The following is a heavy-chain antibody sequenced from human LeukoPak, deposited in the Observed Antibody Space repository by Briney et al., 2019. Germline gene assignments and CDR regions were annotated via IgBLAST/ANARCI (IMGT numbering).Heavy chain of an antibody. V-gene: IGHV4-39*07. J-gene: IGHJ3*02. CDR3: ARPSYYDSSGIDI. CDR2: IYDSGST. Sequence: PSETLSLTCTVSGVSIRSSYYYWGWIRQPPGKGLEWIGSIYDSGSTYYNPSLKSRATISVDTSKNQFSLKLSSVTAADTAVYYCARPSYYDSSGIDIWGQGTMVTVSS. D-gene: IGHD3-22*01. CDR1: GVSIRSSYYY.